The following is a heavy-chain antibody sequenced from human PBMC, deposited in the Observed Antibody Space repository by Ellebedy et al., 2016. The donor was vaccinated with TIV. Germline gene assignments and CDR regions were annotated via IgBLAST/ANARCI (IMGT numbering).Heavy chain of an antibody. D-gene: IGHD3-16*01. CDR2: MFIDGST. Sequence: GESLKISCAASGFTVSGNYMSWVRQAPGQGLEWVSTMFIDGSTYYADSVKGRFTISRDSSKNTLYLQMNSLRVEDTAIYYCAGLGALDYWGQGTLVTVSS. V-gene: IGHV3-66*04. CDR3: AGLGALDY. CDR1: GFTVSGNY. J-gene: IGHJ4*02.